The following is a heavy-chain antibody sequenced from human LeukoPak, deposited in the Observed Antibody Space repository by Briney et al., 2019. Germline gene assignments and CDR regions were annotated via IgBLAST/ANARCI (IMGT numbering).Heavy chain of an antibody. Sequence: GESLRLSCAASGFTFSSYWMSWVRQAPGKGLEWVANIKEDGSEKYYVDSVKGRFTISRDNAKNSLYLQMNSLRDEDTAVYYCARDWRYYGSGNYGMDVWGQGTTVTVSS. J-gene: IGHJ6*02. CDR1: GFTFSSYW. D-gene: IGHD3-10*01. CDR2: IKEDGSEK. CDR3: ARDWRYYGSGNYGMDV. V-gene: IGHV3-7*01.